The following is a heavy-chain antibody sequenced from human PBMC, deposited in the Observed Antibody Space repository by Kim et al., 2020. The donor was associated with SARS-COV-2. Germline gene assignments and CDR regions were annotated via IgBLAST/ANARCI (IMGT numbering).Heavy chain of an antibody. CDR2: ISAIVIDT. V-gene: IGHV3-23*01. Sequence: GGSLRLSCAASGFSFSTYAMSWVRQAPGKGLEWVSIISAIVIDTYYPHSVKALSTISRDNSTRNLYLQITTLRAEDPAIYYCVNQGYSAYDGFDYCG. D-gene: IGHD5-12*01. CDR3: VNQGYSAYDGFDY. J-gene: IGHJ4*01. CDR1: GFSFSTYA.